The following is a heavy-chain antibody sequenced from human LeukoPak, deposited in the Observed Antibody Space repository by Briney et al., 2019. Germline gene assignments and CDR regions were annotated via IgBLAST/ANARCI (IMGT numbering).Heavy chain of an antibody. CDR2: IYYSGST. V-gene: IGHV4-59*01. Sequence: SETLSLTCTVSGGSISHYYWTWIRQPPGKGLEWIGYIYYSGSTNYNPSLKSRVTISVDTSKNQFSLKLSSVTAADTAVYYCARGTYCSRTSCYAPDAFDIWGQGTMVTASS. CDR3: ARGTYCSRTSCYAPDAFDI. CDR1: GGSISHYY. D-gene: IGHD2-2*01. J-gene: IGHJ3*02.